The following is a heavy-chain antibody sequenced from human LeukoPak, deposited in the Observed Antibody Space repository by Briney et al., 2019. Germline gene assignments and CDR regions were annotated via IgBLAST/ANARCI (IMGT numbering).Heavy chain of an antibody. D-gene: IGHD5-18*01. Sequence: GGSLRLSCAASGFTFSSYTMSWVRQAPGKGLEWVSAISGSGGSTYYADSVKGRFTISRDNSKNTLYLQMNSLRAEDTAVYYCAKSRSSDTAMAFDYWGQGTLVTVSS. CDR2: ISGSGGST. CDR3: AKSRSSDTAMAFDY. CDR1: GFTFSSYT. V-gene: IGHV3-23*01. J-gene: IGHJ4*02.